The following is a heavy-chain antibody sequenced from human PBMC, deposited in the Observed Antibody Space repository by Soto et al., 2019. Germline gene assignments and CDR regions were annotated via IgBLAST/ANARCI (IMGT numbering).Heavy chain of an antibody. V-gene: IGHV1-46*01. Sequence: ASVKVSCKASGYTFTSYYMHWVLQAPGQGLEWMGIINPSGGSTSYAQKFQGRVTMTRDTSTSTVYMELSSLRSEDTAVYYCARASIRFLEWSQWFYYWGQGTLVTVSS. D-gene: IGHD3-3*01. CDR1: GYTFTSYY. CDR2: INPSGGST. CDR3: ARASIRFLEWSQWFYY. J-gene: IGHJ4*02.